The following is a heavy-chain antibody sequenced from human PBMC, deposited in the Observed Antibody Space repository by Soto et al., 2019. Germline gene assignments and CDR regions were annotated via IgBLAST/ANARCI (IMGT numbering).Heavy chain of an antibody. CDR2: ISGSGGST. J-gene: IGHJ4*02. Sequence: VHLLESGGGLVQPGGYLRLSCATSGFTFSSYAMSWVRQAPGKGLEWVSDISGSGGSTYYADSVKGRFTISRDNSKNTVYLQMKCLRAEDTAVYYCAKPGYCSGGSCYVSGTSRYYFDYWGQGALATVSS. CDR1: GFTFSSYA. CDR3: AKPGYCSGGSCYVSGTSRYYFDY. V-gene: IGHV3-23*01. D-gene: IGHD2-15*01.